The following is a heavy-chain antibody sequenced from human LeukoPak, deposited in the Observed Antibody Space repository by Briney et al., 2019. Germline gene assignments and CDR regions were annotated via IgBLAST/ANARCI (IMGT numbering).Heavy chain of an antibody. CDR2: INHSGST. D-gene: IGHD3-10*02. Sequence: SETLSLTCAVYGGSFSGYYWSWIRQPPGKGLEWIGEINHSGSTNYNPSLKSRVTISVDTSKHQFSLKLSSVTAADTAVYYCARKTYYYVGWGQGTLVTVSS. J-gene: IGHJ4*02. CDR1: GGSFSGYY. V-gene: IGHV4-34*01. CDR3: ARKTYYYVG.